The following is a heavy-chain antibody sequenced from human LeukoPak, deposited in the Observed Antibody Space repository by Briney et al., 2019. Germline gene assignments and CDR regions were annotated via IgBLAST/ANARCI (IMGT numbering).Heavy chain of an antibody. CDR1: GYTFTSYA. Sequence: GASVNVSCKSSGYTFTSYAMNWVRQAPGQGLEWMGWINTNTGNPTYAQGFTGRFVFSLDTSVSTAYLQISSLKAEDTAVYYCARENTPYYDFWSAGYYYYYYGMDVWGQGTTVTVSS. V-gene: IGHV7-4-1*02. D-gene: IGHD3-3*01. CDR3: ARENTPYYDFWSAGYYYYYYGMDV. CDR2: INTNTGNP. J-gene: IGHJ6*02.